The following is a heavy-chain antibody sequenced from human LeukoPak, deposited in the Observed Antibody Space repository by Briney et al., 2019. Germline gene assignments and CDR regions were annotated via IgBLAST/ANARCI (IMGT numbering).Heavy chain of an antibody. Sequence: GGSLRLSCAASGFTFSSYGMHWVRQAPGKGLEWVAVISYDGSKKYYADSVKGRFTISRDNSKNTLYLQMNSLGAEDTAVYYCARGGEWLDPERTPVDYWGQGTLVTVSS. CDR2: ISYDGSKK. D-gene: IGHD6-19*01. J-gene: IGHJ4*02. CDR1: GFTFSSYG. CDR3: ARGGEWLDPERTPVDY. V-gene: IGHV3-30-3*01.